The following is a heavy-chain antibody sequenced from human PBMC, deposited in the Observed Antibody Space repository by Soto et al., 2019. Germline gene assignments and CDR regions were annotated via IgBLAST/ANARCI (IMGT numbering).Heavy chain of an antibody. CDR3: ARTHYSDRSGTDY. Sequence: SSETLSLTCTVSGGSIRSGDSYLSWIRQPPGKGLEWIGYIYYSGSTYYNPSLKSRVTISLDTSKNQFSLNLSSVTAADTAVYYCARTHYSDRSGTDYWGEGTLVTVSS. D-gene: IGHD3-22*01. J-gene: IGHJ4*02. V-gene: IGHV4-30-4*01. CDR1: GGSIRSGDSY. CDR2: IYYSGST.